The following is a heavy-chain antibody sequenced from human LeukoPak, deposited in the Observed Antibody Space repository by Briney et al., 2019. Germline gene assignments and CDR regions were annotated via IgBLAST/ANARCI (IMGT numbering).Heavy chain of an antibody. CDR1: GFTVDDYA. CDR2: ISWDSGSI. J-gene: IGHJ4*02. CDR3: ANGAGGIAVAGTGGSYFDY. Sequence: PGGSLTLSCAASGFTVDDYAMHWVRQAPGKGREWVAGISWDSGSIGYADSVKGRFTIYRDNAKNSLYLQMNSLRAEDMALYYCANGAGGIAVAGTGGSYFDYWGQGTLVTVSS. V-gene: IGHV3-9*03. D-gene: IGHD6-19*01.